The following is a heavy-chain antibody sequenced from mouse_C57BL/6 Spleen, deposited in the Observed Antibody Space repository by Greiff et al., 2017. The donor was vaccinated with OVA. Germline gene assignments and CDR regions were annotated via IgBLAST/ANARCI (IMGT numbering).Heavy chain of an antibody. J-gene: IGHJ4*01. V-gene: IGHV1-15*01. CDR3: TRRESDY. CDR2: IDPETGGT. Sequence: QVQLQQSGAELVRPGASVTLSCKASGYTFTDYEMHWVKQTPVHGLEWIGAIDPETGGTAYNQKFKGKAILTADKSSSTAYMELRSLTSEDSAVCYCTRRESDYWGQGTSVTVSS. CDR1: GYTFTDYE.